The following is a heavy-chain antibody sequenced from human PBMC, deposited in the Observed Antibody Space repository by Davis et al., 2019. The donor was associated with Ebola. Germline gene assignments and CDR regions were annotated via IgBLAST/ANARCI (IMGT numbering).Heavy chain of an antibody. J-gene: IGHJ4*02. CDR2: INHSGST. Sequence: SETLSLTCAVYGGSFSGYYWSWIRQLPGKGLEWIGEINHSGSTNYNPSLKSRVTISVDTSKNQFSLKLSSVTAADTAVYYCASERARAYFDYWGQGTLVTVSS. CDR3: ASERARAYFDY. D-gene: IGHD1-26*01. CDR1: GGSFSGYY. V-gene: IGHV4-34*01.